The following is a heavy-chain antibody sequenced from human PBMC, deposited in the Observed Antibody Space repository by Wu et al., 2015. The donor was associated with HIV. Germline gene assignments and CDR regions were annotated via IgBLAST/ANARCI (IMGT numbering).Heavy chain of an antibody. J-gene: IGHJ5*02. D-gene: IGHD3-10*01. CDR2: IIPIFGTA. CDR3: ARVFGSGSYGIGDRERYNWFDP. CDR1: GGTFSSYA. Sequence: QVQLVQSGAEVKKPGSSVKVSCKASGGTFSSYAISWVRQAPGQGLEWMGRIIPIFGTANYAQKFQGRVTITADESTSTAYMELSSLRSEDTAVYYCARVFGSGSYGIGDRERYNWFDPWGQGTLVTVSS. V-gene: IGHV1-69*13.